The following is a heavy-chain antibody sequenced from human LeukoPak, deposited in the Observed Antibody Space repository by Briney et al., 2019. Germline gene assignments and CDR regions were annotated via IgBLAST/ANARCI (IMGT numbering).Heavy chain of an antibody. CDR3: ARDVGLMVRGVTHYFDY. CDR2: ISAYNGNT. V-gene: IGHV1-18*01. Sequence: ASVKVSCKASGYTFTSYGISWVRQAPGQGLEWMGWISAYNGNTNYAQKLQGRVTMTTDTSTSTAYMELRSLRSDDTAVYYCARDVGLMVRGVTHYFDYWGQGALVTVSS. J-gene: IGHJ4*02. D-gene: IGHD3-10*01. CDR1: GYTFTSYG.